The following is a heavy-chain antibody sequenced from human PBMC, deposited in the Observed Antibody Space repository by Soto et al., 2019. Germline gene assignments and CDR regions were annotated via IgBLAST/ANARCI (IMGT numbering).Heavy chain of an antibody. Sequence: PGGSLRLSCAASGFTFSSYAMSWVRQAPGKWLEWVSAISGSGGSTYYADSVKGRFTISRDNSKNTLYLQMNSLRAEDTAVYYCAKRDDSSGYYHRYGMDVWGQGTTVTVSS. V-gene: IGHV3-23*01. CDR2: ISGSGGST. CDR1: GFTFSSYA. J-gene: IGHJ6*02. D-gene: IGHD3-22*01. CDR3: AKRDDSSGYYHRYGMDV.